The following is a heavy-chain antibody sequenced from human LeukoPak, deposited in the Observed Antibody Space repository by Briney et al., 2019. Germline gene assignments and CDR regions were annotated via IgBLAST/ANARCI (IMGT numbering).Heavy chain of an antibody. CDR3: AKHFCTGLDCSLFDS. CDR1: GFTMSHYG. V-gene: IGHV3-23*01. J-gene: IGHJ4*02. Sequence: PGGSLRLSCAASGFTMSHYGVSWVRQAPGKGLEWISGIRSAVETTHYADSVKGRFIISRDDSKNALSLQLNSLGPEDTALYYCAKHFCTGLDCSLFDSWDQGTLVTVSS. D-gene: IGHD3/OR15-3a*01. CDR2: IRSAVETT.